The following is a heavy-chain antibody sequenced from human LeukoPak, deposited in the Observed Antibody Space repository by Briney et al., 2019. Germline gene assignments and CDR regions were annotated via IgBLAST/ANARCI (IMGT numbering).Heavy chain of an antibody. CDR3: ARAGVRYYYDSSGYYLDFDF. J-gene: IGHJ4*02. D-gene: IGHD3-22*01. CDR1: GYTFTGYY. V-gene: IGHV1-2*02. Sequence: ASVKVSCKASGYTFTGYYMHWVRRAPGQGLEWMGWINPNSGGTNYAQKFQGRVTMTRDTSITTAYMELSSLRSDDTAVYYCARAGVRYYYDSSGYYLDFDFWGQGTLVTVSS. CDR2: INPNSGGT.